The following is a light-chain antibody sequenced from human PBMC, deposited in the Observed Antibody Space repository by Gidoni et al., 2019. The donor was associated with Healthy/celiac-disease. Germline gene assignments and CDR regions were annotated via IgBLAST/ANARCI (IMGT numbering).Light chain of an antibody. J-gene: IGKJ4*01. CDR3: QQYYSTPPLT. Sequence: IVMTQYPDSLPVSLGERATINCNSSQSVLYSSNNKNYLAWYQQKPGQPPKLLIYWASTRESGVPDRFSGSGSGTDFTLTISSLQAEDVAVYYCQQYYSTPPLTFGGGTKVEIK. CDR1: QSVLYSSNNKNY. V-gene: IGKV4-1*01. CDR2: WAS.